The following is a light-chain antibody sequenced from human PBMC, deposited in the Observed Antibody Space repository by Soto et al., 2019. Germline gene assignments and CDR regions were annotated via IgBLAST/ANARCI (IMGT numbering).Light chain of an antibody. CDR2: AAS. CDR1: QSISSY. V-gene: IGKV1-39*01. CDR3: QYRGT. Sequence: DIQMTQSPSSLSASVGDRVAITCRASQSISSYLNWYQQKPGKAPKLLIYAASSLQSGVPSRFSGSGSGTDFTLTISSLQPEDCATYYCQYRGTFGQGTKVDIK. J-gene: IGKJ1*01.